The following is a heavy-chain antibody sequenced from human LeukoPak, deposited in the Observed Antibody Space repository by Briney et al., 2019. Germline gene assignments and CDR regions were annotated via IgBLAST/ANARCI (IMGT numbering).Heavy chain of an antibody. V-gene: IGHV3-7*04. CDR1: GFTFGKTW. CDR3: AKDRVGGALEF. CDR2: IMEDGSVQ. J-gene: IGHJ4*02. Sequence: GGSLRLSCAASGFTFGKTWMSWVRQAPGKGLEWVACIMEDGSVQKYVDSVRGRFTISRDNVRNSLYLQMNSLRVEDTAVYYCAKDRVGGALEFWGQGTLATVSS. D-gene: IGHD2-21*01.